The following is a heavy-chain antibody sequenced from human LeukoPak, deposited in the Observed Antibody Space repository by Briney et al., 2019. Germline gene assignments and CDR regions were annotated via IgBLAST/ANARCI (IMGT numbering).Heavy chain of an antibody. CDR2: INPSGGST. CDR3: ARQWLIDYSDY. J-gene: IGHJ4*02. D-gene: IGHD6-19*01. CDR1: GYTFTSYY. V-gene: IGHV1-46*01. Sequence: ASVKVSCKASGYTFTSYYMHWVRQAPGQGLEWMGIINPSGGSTSYAQKFQGRVTMTRDMSTSTVYMELSSLRSEDTAVYYCARQWLIDYSDYWGQGTLVTVSS.